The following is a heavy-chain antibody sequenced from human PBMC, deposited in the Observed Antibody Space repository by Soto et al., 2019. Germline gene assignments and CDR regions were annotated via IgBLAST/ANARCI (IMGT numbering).Heavy chain of an antibody. J-gene: IGHJ4*02. CDR1: GYTFTSYA. CDR3: AAPNASGSGSYFGY. D-gene: IGHD3-10*01. Sequence: ASVKVSCKASGYTFTSYAMHWVRQAPGQRLEWMGWINAGNGNTKYSQKFQGRVTMTTDTSTSTAYMELRSLRSDDTAVYYCAAPNASGSGSYFGYWGQGTLVTVSS. V-gene: IGHV1-3*01. CDR2: INAGNGNT.